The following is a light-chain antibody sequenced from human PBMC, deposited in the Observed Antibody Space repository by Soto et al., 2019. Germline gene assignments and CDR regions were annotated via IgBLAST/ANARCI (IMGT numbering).Light chain of an antibody. Sequence: QPVLTQPPSVSGAPGHRVTISCTGSSSNIGAGYDVHWYQQLPGTAPKLLIYDNNNRPSGVPDRFSGSKSGTSASLAITGLQAEDEADYYCQSYDSSLSSWVFGGGTKLTVL. CDR1: SSNIGAGYD. CDR2: DNN. CDR3: QSYDSSLSSWV. J-gene: IGLJ3*02. V-gene: IGLV1-40*01.